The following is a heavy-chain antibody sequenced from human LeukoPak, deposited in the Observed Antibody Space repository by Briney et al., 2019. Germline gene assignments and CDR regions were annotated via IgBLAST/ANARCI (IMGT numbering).Heavy chain of an antibody. CDR3: ARDQGIQASYAFDI. Sequence: SVKVSCKASGGTFSSYAISWVRQAPGQGLEWMGGIIPIFGTANYAQKFQGRVTITADKSTSTAYMELSSLRSEDTAVYYCARDQGIQASYAFDIWGQGTMVTVSS. J-gene: IGHJ3*02. CDR1: GGTFSSYA. CDR2: IIPIFGTA. D-gene: IGHD3-10*01. V-gene: IGHV1-69*06.